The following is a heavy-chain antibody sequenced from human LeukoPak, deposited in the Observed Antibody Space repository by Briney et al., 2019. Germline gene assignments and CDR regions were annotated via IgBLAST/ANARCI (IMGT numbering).Heavy chain of an antibody. D-gene: IGHD6-13*01. J-gene: IGHJ4*02. V-gene: IGHV3-30-3*01. CDR1: GFTFSSYA. Sequence: PGRSLRLSCAASGFTFSSYAMHWVRQAPGRGLEWVAVISYDGSNKYYADSVKGRFTISRDNSKNTLYLQMNSLRAEDTAVYYCARDLLVYSSSYPDYWGQGTLVTVSS. CDR2: ISYDGSNK. CDR3: ARDLLVYSSSYPDY.